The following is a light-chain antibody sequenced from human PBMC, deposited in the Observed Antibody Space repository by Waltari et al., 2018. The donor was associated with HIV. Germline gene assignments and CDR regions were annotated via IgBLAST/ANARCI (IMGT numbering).Light chain of an antibody. CDR2: KDT. CDR1: ALPKQY. V-gene: IGLV3-25*03. J-gene: IGLJ3*02. Sequence: SYELTQPPSVSVSPGQTARITCSGDALPKQYAYWYQQKTGQAPVLVIYKDTERPSGIPERFSGSSSGTTVTLTISGVQAEDEADYYCQSPDSSGPWVFGGGTKLTVL. CDR3: QSPDSSGPWV.